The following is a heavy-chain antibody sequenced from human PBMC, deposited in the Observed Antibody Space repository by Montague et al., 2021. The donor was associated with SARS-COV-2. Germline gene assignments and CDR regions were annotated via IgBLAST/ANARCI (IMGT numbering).Heavy chain of an antibody. J-gene: IGHJ5*02. CDR2: ISYDGSNK. V-gene: IGHV3-30*03. D-gene: IGHD3-10*01. Sequence: SLRLSCAASGFTFDDYGMSWVRQAPGKGLEWVAVISYDGSNKYYADSVKGRFTISRDNSKNTLYLQMNSLRAEDTAVYYCARDTIYGSGSRGFDPWGQGTLVTVSS. CDR1: GFTFDDYG. CDR3: ARDTIYGSGSRGFDP.